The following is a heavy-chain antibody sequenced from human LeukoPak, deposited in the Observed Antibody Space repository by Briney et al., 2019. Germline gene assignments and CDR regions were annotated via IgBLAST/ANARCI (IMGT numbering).Heavy chain of an antibody. CDR2: ISSSSSYI. CDR3: ARPVGEYSSSWYKGTDY. Sequence: PGGSLRLSCEVSGFAVSGISMACVRQAPGKGLEWVSSISSSSSYIYYADSVKGRFTISRDNAKNSLYLQMNSLRAEDTAVYYCARPVGEYSSSWYKGTDYWGQGTLVTVSS. D-gene: IGHD6-13*01. CDR1: GFAVSGIS. J-gene: IGHJ4*02. V-gene: IGHV3-21*01.